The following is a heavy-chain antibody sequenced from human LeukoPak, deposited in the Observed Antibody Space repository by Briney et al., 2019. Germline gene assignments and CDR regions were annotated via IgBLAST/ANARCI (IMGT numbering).Heavy chain of an antibody. V-gene: IGHV3-30*02. CDR2: IRYEGSNK. J-gene: IGHJ3*02. CDR3: ASNMVRGVIGAFDI. Sequence: GGSLRLSCAASGFTFSSYGMHWVRQAPGKGLEWVAFIRYEGSNKYYADSVKGRFTISRDNPNNTLYLQMNSLRAEDTALYYCASNMVRGVIGAFDIWGQGTMVTVSS. D-gene: IGHD3-10*01. CDR1: GFTFSSYG.